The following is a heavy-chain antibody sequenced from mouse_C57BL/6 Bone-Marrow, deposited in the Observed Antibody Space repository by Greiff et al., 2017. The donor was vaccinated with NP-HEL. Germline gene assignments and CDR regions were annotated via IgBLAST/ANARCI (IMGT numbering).Heavy chain of an antibody. CDR2: IDPENGDT. Sequence: VQLQQSGAELVRPGASVKLSCTASGFNIKDDYMHWVKQRPEQGLEWIGWIDPENGDTEYASEFQGKATITADTSSNTAYLQLSSLTSEDTAVYYCTTPYYVHYAMDYWGQGTSVTVSS. D-gene: IGHD2-10*01. J-gene: IGHJ4*01. CDR1: GFNIKDDY. V-gene: IGHV14-4*01. CDR3: TTPYYVHYAMDY.